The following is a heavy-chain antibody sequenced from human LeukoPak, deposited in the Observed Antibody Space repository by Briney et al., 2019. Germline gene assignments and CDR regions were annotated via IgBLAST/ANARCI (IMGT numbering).Heavy chain of an antibody. Sequence: RGCLRLSCAASGFILNDYGMHWVRQAPGRGLEWVADIWLVKNQHFADSVKGRFAISRDNSKTTVYLQINSLRAEDTAVYYCARDRHCVNGVCHSPPGMDVWGQGTTVTVSS. J-gene: IGHJ6*02. V-gene: IGHV3-33*01. CDR2: IWLVKNQ. CDR1: GFILNDYG. D-gene: IGHD2-8*01. CDR3: ARDRHCVNGVCHSPPGMDV.